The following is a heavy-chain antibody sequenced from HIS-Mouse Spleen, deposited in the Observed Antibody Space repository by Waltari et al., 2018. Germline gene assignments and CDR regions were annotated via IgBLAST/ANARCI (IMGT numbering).Heavy chain of an antibody. CDR3: ARGRSPATVTIGYYFDY. CDR1: GGSISSGGYY. Sequence: QVQLQESGPGLVKPSQTLSLTCTVSGGSISSGGYYWSWIRQHPGKGLEWFGYIYYSGSTYCNPSLKSRVTISVDTSKNQFSLKLSSVTAADTAVYYCARGRSPATVTIGYYFDYWGQGTLVTVSS. CDR2: IYYSGST. J-gene: IGHJ4*02. V-gene: IGHV4-31*03. D-gene: IGHD4-17*01.